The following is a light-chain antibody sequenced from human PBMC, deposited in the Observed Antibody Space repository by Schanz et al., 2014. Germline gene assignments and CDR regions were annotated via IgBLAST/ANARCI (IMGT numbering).Light chain of an antibody. CDR1: SSNLGSGYD. J-gene: IGLJ3*02. CDR3: SSYTRSSTQV. CDR2: GDK. Sequence: QSVLTQPPSVSGAPGQRVTISCTGSSSNLGSGYDVHWYQQLPGTAPKLLISGDKNRPSGVPDRFSGSKSGNTASLTISGLQAEDEADYYCSSYTRSSTQVFGGGTKVTVL. V-gene: IGLV1-40*01.